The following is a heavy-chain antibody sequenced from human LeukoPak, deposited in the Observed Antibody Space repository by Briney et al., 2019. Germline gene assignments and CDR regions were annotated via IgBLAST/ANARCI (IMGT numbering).Heavy chain of an antibody. D-gene: IGHD3-22*01. Sequence: GGSLRLSCAASGFTFSNMYMTWVRQAPGKGLEWVSLIFGDGRTSYSDSLMGRCTISRDNSKNTLDLQVNSLGVDDTAVYYCAIGLFLSGYLDAFDMWGQGTVVTGSS. V-gene: IGHV3-53*01. J-gene: IGHJ3*02. CDR1: GFTFSNMY. CDR2: IFGDGRT. CDR3: AIGLFLSGYLDAFDM.